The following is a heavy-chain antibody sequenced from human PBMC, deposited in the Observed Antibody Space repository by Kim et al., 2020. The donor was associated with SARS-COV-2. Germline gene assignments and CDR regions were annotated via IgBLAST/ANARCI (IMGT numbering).Heavy chain of an antibody. D-gene: IGHD3-10*01. Sequence: GESLKISCKASGYSFISNWIGWVRQMPGKGLEWMGIAYPGDSYTRYSPSFQGQVTISADKSITTAFLQWSSLKASDTATYYCARLRGFEEDYDFDTSHYGTDFDYWGQGTLVTVSS. CDR3: ARLRGFEEDYDFDTSHYGTDFDY. J-gene: IGHJ4*02. CDR1: GYSFISNW. CDR2: AYPGDSYT. V-gene: IGHV5-51*01.